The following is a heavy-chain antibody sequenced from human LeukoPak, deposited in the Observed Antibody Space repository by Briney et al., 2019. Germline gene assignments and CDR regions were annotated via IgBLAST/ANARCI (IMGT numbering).Heavy chain of an antibody. V-gene: IGHV3-23*01. J-gene: IGHJ5*02. CDR1: GFTFSSYA. CDR2: ITGGGGST. CDR3: AKGRPLGYCSSTSCSEWFDP. D-gene: IGHD2-2*01. Sequence: GGSLRLSCAASGFTFSSYAMSWVRQAPGKGLEWVSAITGGGGSTYYADSVKGRFTISRDNSKNTLYLQMNSPRAEDTAVYYCAKGRPLGYCSSTSCSEWFDPWGQGTLVTVSS.